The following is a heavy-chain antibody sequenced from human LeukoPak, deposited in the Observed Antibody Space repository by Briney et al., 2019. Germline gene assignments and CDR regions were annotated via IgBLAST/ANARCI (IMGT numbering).Heavy chain of an antibody. D-gene: IGHD3-10*01. J-gene: IGHJ4*02. CDR3: ARVLVPDLMVRD. CDR2: ISYSGST. Sequence: SETLSLTCTVSGGSISSYHWSWIWQPPGKGLELIGYISYSGSTNYNPSLKSRVTISVDTSKNQFSLKLSSVTAADTAVYYCARVLVPDLMVRDWGQGTLVTVSS. CDR1: GGSISSYH. V-gene: IGHV4-59*01.